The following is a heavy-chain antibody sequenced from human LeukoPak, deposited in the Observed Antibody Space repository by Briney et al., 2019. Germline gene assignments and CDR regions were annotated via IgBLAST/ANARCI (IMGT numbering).Heavy chain of an antibody. CDR2: IFYSGST. CDR1: GGSISSDY. J-gene: IGHJ4*02. Sequence: SETLSLTCTVSGGSISSDYWCWIRQPPGEGLEWIGYIFYSGSTNYNPSLKSRVTISVDTSKNQFSLKLSSVTAADTAVYYCARERYSSSWYIDYWGQGTLVTVSS. D-gene: IGHD6-13*01. V-gene: IGHV4-59*01. CDR3: ARERYSSSWYIDY.